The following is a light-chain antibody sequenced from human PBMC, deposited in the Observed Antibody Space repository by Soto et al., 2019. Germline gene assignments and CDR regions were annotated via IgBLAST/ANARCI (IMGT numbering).Light chain of an antibody. J-gene: IGKJ1*01. CDR2: AAS. V-gene: IGKV1-39*01. Sequence: DIQMTQSPSSLSASVGDRVTITCRASQSISSYLNWYQQKPGKAPKLLIYAASSLQSGVPSRFSGSGSGTDFTLTIRSLKPEDFATEYCQQSYSTRTVGQGTKVDIK. CDR3: QQSYSTRT. CDR1: QSISSY.